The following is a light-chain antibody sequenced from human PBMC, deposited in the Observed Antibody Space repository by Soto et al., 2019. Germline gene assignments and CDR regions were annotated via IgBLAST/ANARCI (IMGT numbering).Light chain of an antibody. J-gene: IGLJ1*01. V-gene: IGLV2-8*01. CDR1: SSDVGAYDY. Sequence: QSVLTQPPSASASPGHSVTISCTGTSSDVGAYDYVSWYQHHPGTAPKLIIYEVNKRPSGVPDRFSGSKSGNTASLTVSGLQAEYESDYYGASYALSTIFSVFCTGPKSAVL. CDR3: ASYALSTIFSV. CDR2: EVN.